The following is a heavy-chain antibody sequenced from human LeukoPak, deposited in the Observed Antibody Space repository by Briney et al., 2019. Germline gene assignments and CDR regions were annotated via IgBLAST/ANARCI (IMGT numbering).Heavy chain of an antibody. CDR2: IYSGGST. D-gene: IGHD4-17*01. CDR3: ARMTTVTYYFDY. CDR1: GFTVSSNY. J-gene: IGHJ4*02. Sequence: PGGSLRLSCAASGFTVSSNYMSWVRQAPGKGLEWVSVIYSGGSTYYADSVKGRFTISRDNSKNTLYLQMNILRAEDTAVYYCARMTTVTYYFDYWGQGTLVTVSS. V-gene: IGHV3-53*01.